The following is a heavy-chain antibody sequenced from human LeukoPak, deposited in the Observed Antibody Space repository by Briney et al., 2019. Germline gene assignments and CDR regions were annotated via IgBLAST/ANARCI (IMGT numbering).Heavy chain of an antibody. CDR2: IRSKT. V-gene: IGHV3-73*01. CDR1: GFTFSDSA. Sequence: SGGSLRLSCAASGFTFSDSAMHWVRQASGKGLEWVGRIRSKTRDDSKNTAYLQMNSLQTEDTAVYYCTTRRWAQEMATIPYYFNYWGQGTLVTVSS. D-gene: IGHD5-24*01. CDR3: TTRRWAQEMATIPYYFNY. J-gene: IGHJ4*02.